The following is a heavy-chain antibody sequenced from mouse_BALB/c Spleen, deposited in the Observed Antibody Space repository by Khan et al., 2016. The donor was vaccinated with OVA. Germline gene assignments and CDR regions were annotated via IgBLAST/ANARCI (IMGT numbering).Heavy chain of an antibody. CDR2: TNPTNGRT. CDR1: GYTFTSYW. Sequence: QVQLKQSGAELVKAGASVKMSCKASGYTFTSYWMHWVKQRLGQGLEWFAETNPTNGRTYYNEKFKSKATLTVDKSSSTAYMLLSSLTSEDTAVYYCARMARKWGQGTTLTVSS. J-gene: IGHJ2*01. V-gene: IGHV1S81*02. CDR3: ARMARK.